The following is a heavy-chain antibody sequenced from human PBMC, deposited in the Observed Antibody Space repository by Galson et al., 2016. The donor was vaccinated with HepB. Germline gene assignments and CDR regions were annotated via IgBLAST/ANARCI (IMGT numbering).Heavy chain of an antibody. V-gene: IGHV3-23*01. CDR3: AKGCGLFDY. Sequence: LRLSCAASGFTFSSHAMSWVRQAPGKGLEWVSGISGSGGSTYYADSVKGRFTISRDNSKNTLYVRMNSLRAEDTAVYYCAKGCGLFDYWGQGTLVTVSS. D-gene: IGHD2-21*01. J-gene: IGHJ4*02. CDR1: GFTFSSHA. CDR2: ISGSGGST.